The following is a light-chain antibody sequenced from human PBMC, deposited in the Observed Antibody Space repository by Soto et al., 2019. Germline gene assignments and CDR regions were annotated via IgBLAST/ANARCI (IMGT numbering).Light chain of an antibody. CDR2: DAS. CDR1: DTDNNNY. Sequence: VVLTQSQGPLSLSPGEGATLSCSASDTDNNNYLAWYQQSPGQPPRLLIYDASSRATGIPDRFSGSGSGTDFTLSISRLESEDFAVYFCQQYGASPGTFGQGTKVEVK. J-gene: IGKJ1*01. CDR3: QQYGASPGT. V-gene: IGKV3-20*01.